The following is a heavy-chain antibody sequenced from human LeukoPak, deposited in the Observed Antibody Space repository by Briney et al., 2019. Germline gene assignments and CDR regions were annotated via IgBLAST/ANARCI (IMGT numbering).Heavy chain of an antibody. CDR2: IYYSGST. D-gene: IGHD2-15*01. CDR3: ARDTVVVVAATPDY. J-gene: IGHJ4*02. CDR1: GYSISSGYY. Sequence: SETLSLTCTVSGYSISSGYYWGWIRQPPGKGLEWIGSIYYSGSTYYNPSLKSRVTISVDTSKNQFSLKLSSVTAADTAVYYCARDTVVVVAATPDYWGQGTLVTVSS. V-gene: IGHV4-38-2*02.